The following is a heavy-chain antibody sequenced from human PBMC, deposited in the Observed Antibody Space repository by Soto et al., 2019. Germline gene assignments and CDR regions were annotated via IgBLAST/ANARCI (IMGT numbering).Heavy chain of an antibody. CDR3: ARGLKIRDKLFFDY. CDR1: GFTFGNHG. V-gene: IGHV3-33*03. CDR2: IWYNSYDR. Sequence: GGSLRLSCVASGFTFGNHGMYWVRQAPGKGPEWVALIWYNSYDRHYADSVTGRFIISRDDSKNTVYLQMFSLTVEDTAVYYCARGLKIRDKLFFDYWGRGTMVTVS. J-gene: IGHJ4*02. D-gene: IGHD3-10*01.